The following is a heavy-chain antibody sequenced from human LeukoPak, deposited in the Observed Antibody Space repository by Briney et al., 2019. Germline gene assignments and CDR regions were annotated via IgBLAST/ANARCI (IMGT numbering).Heavy chain of an antibody. V-gene: IGHV5-51*01. Sequence: GESLKISCEGSGYSFTTHWIGWVRQMPGKGLEWMGLIDPRDSNTRYSPSFQGQVTISADKSISTAYLQWSSLKASDSAMYYCARFRDYGDYIFDSWGQGTLVTVSS. CDR1: GYSFTTHW. D-gene: IGHD4-17*01. J-gene: IGHJ4*02. CDR2: IDPRDSNT. CDR3: ARFRDYGDYIFDS.